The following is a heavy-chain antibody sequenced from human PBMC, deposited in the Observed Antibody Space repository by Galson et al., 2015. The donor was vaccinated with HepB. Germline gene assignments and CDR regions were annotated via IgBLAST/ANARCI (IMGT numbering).Heavy chain of an antibody. Sequence: TLSLTCTVSGGSINSGGYYWTWVRQHPGEGLEWIGYIFDSRNIQYNPSLRSRLTISKDTSRNQFSLKMTSVTAADTAVYFCSRGNLGSDGYNLIYWGQGILVAVSS. V-gene: IGHV4-31*03. CDR3: SRGNLGSDGYNLIY. CDR2: IFDSRNI. CDR1: GGSINSGGYY. D-gene: IGHD5-24*01. J-gene: IGHJ4*02.